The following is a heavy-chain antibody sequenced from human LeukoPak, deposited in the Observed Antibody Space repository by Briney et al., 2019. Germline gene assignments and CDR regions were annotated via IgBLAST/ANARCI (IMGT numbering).Heavy chain of an antibody. CDR1: GGIFSSYA. D-gene: IGHD1-14*01. V-gene: IGHV1-69*06. Sequence: ASVKVSCKASGGIFSSYAISWVRQAPGQGLEWMGGIIPIFGTANYAQKFQGRVTMTEDTSTDTAYMELSSLRSEDTAVYYCATTRTPKNWFDPWGQGTLVTVSS. J-gene: IGHJ5*02. CDR2: IIPIFGTA. CDR3: ATTRTPKNWFDP.